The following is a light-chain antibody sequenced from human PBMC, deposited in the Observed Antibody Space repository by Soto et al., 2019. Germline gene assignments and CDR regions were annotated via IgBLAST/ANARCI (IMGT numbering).Light chain of an antibody. CDR2: DVS. J-gene: IGLJ7*01. CDR1: SGDVGGYNY. Sequence: QSALTQPASVSGSPGQSITISCTGTSGDVGGYNYVSWYQQHPGKAPKLMIYDVSNRPSGFSNRFSGSKSGNTASLTISGLQAEDEADYYCSSYTGSSTAVFGGGTPLTVL. V-gene: IGLV2-14*01. CDR3: SSYTGSSTAV.